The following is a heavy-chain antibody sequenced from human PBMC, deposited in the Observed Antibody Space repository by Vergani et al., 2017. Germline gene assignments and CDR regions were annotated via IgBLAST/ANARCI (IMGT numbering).Heavy chain of an antibody. Sequence: QVQLVESGGGVVQSGRSLRLSCAASRFTFSNYAMHWVRQAPGKGLEWVAVISYDGRNKYYADSVKGRFTISRDNSKNTLYLQMNSLRAEDTAVYYWARDLQGATDAFDSWGQGTMVTVSS. V-gene: IGHV3-30*04. J-gene: IGHJ3*02. CDR1: RFTFSNYA. D-gene: IGHD1-26*01. CDR2: ISYDGRNK. CDR3: ARDLQGATDAFDS.